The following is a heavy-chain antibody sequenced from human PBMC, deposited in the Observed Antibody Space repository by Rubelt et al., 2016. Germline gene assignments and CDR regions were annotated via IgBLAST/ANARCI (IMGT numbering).Heavy chain of an antibody. V-gene: IGHV4-59*01. CDR1: GGSIRSYY. Sequence: QVQLQESGPGLVKPSETLSLTCTVSGGSIRSYYWSWIRQPPGKGLEWIGYIYYSGSTNYNPSLKSRVTISVDTFKNQFSLKRSARTAADTAGYYWAGGVGSSGWYRYDYWGQGTLVTVSS. CDR3: AGGVGSSGWYRYDY. D-gene: IGHD6-19*01. J-gene: IGHJ4*02. CDR2: IYYSGST.